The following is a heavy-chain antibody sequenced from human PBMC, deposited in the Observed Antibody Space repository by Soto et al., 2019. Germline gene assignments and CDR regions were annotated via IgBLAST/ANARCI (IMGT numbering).Heavy chain of an antibody. V-gene: IGHV4-39*01. D-gene: IGHD1-26*01. CDR2: IYYSGST. J-gene: IGHJ6*02. CDR3: SGSTRDYYYGMDV. CDR1: GGSISSSSYY. Sequence: QLQLQESGPGLVKPSETLSLTCTVSGGSISSSSYYWGWIRQPPGKGLERIGSIYYSGSTYYNPPLKSRVTISVDTSTNQFSLKLSSVTAADTAVYYCSGSTRDYYYGMDVWGQGTTVTVSS.